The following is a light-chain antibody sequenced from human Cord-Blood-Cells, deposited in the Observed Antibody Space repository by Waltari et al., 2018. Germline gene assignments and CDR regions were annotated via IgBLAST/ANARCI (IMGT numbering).Light chain of an antibody. Sequence: QSVLTQPPSVSGAPGQRVTISCTGSSSNIGAGYDVHWYQQLPGTAPKLLIYGNSNRPSCVPDLFSGSKSGTSASLAITGLHAEDESDYYCQSYDSSLSGYVFGTGTKVTVL. V-gene: IGLV1-40*01. J-gene: IGLJ1*01. CDR2: GNS. CDR1: SSNIGAGYD. CDR3: QSYDSSLSGYV.